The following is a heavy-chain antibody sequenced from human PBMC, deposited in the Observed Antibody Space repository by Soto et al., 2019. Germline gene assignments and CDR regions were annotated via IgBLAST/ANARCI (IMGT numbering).Heavy chain of an antibody. CDR3: ARDVSGDILTGYPELGY. J-gene: IGHJ4*02. V-gene: IGHV3-23*01. D-gene: IGHD3-9*01. CDR2: ISYGGGTT. CDR1: EFTFSNYA. Sequence: GGSLRLSCAASEFTFSNYAMSWVRQAPGKGLEWVSAISYGGGTTYYADSVKGRFTISRDNSKNTLYLQMNSLRAEDTAVYYCARDVSGDILTGYPELGYWGQGTLVTVSS.